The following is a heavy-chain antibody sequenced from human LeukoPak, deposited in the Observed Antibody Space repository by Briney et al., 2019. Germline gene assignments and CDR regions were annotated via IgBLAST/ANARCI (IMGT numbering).Heavy chain of an antibody. CDR2: ILYDGRNK. CDR1: GFTFSNFA. Sequence: TGGSLRLSCAASGFTFSNFAIHWVRQAPGKGLEWVAVILYDGRNKYYGDSVEGRFTISRDNSKNSLYLQMNSLRAEDTALYYCAKDMWFGDGTQALDYWGQGTLVTVSS. D-gene: IGHD3-10*01. J-gene: IGHJ4*02. V-gene: IGHV3-30*18. CDR3: AKDMWFGDGTQALDY.